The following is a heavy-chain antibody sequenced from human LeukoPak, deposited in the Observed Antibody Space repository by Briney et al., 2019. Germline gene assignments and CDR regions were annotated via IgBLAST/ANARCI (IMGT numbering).Heavy chain of an antibody. D-gene: IGHD3-10*01. CDR3: TKPRGYGSGTYYDY. CDR1: GFTFSGSA. CDR2: IRSKTNNYAT. Sequence: GGSLRLSCVASGFTFSGSAINWVRKASGKGLESVGHIRSKTNNYATAYAASVKGRFTISRDDSKNTAYLQMSSLETEDTAIYYCTKPRGYGSGTYYDYWGQGTLVTVSS. J-gene: IGHJ4*02. V-gene: IGHV3-73*01.